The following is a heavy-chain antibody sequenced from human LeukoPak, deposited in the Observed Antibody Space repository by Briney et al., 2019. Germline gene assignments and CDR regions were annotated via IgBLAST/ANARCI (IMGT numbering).Heavy chain of an antibody. CDR3: ARVVRDSSGYVPHYFDY. J-gene: IGHJ4*02. V-gene: IGHV1-69*05. Sequence: ASVKVSCKASGGTFSSYAISWVRQAPGQGLEWMGGIIPIFGTANYAQKFQGRVTITTDESTSTAYTELSSLRSEDTAVYYCARVVRDSSGYVPHYFDYWGQGTLVTVSS. CDR2: IIPIFGTA. D-gene: IGHD3-22*01. CDR1: GGTFSSYA.